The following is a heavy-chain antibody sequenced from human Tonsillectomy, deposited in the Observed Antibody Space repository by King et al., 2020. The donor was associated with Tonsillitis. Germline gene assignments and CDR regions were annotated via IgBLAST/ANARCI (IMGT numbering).Heavy chain of an antibody. D-gene: IGHD4-23*01. CDR1: GYTFTSYD. CDR3: ARETRRRYGGNTPLDYYYGMDV. J-gene: IGHJ6*02. CDR2: MNPNSGNT. Sequence: VQLVESGAEVKKPGASVKVSCKASGYTFTSYDINWVRQATGQGLEWMGWMNPNSGNTGYAQKFQGRVTMTRNTSISTAYMELSSLRSEDTAVYYCARETRRRYGGNTPLDYYYGMDVWGQGTTVTVSS. V-gene: IGHV1-8*02.